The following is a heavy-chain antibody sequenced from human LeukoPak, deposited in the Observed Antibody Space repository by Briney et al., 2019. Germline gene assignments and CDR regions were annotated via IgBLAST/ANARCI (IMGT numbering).Heavy chain of an antibody. CDR1: GFAFSSYS. V-gene: IGHV3-48*02. CDR3: AGDLGGSYSMGVP. D-gene: IGHD1-26*01. Sequence: GGSLRLSCAASGFAFSSYSMNWVRQAPGKGLEWVSYITSSSSTTHYADSVKGRFTISRDNANNSLYLQMNSLRDEDTAVYYCAGDLGGSYSMGVPWGQGTLVTVSS. CDR2: ITSSSSTT. J-gene: IGHJ5*02.